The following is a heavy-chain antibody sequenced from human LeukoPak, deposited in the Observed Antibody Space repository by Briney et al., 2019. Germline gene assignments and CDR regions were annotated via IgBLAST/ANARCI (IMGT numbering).Heavy chain of an antibody. D-gene: IGHD3-22*01. V-gene: IGHV4-4*02. CDR1: GFSLNTSGVG. J-gene: IGHJ5*02. Sequence: SGPTLVKPTQTLTLTCTFSGFSLNTSGVGVSWIRQPPGKGLEWIGEINHRGSTNYNPSLKSRVTISVDTSKNQFSLKLSSVTAADTAVYYCARGHYYDSSGSTGFWFDPWGQGTLVTVSS. CDR2: INHRGST. CDR3: ARGHYYDSSGSTGFWFDP.